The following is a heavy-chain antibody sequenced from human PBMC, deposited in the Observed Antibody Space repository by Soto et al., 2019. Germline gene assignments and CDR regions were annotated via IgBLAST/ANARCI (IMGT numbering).Heavy chain of an antibody. V-gene: IGHV4-34*01. J-gene: IGHJ5*02. CDR3: ARSIAAAGTGWFDP. D-gene: IGHD6-13*01. CDR2: INHSGST. Sequence: PSETLSLTCAVYGGSFSGYYWIWIRQPPGKGLEWIGEINHSGSTNYNPSLKSQVTISVDTSKNQFSLKLSSVTAADTAVYYCARSIAAAGTGWFDPWGQGTLVTVSS. CDR1: GGSFSGYY.